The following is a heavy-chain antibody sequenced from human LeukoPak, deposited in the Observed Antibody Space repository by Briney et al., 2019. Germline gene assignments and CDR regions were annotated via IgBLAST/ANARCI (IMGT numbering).Heavy chain of an antibody. CDR2: ISSSSSYI. Sequence: GGSLRLSCAASGFTFSSYSMNWVRQAPGKGLEWVSSISSSSSYIYYADSVKGRFTISRDNAKNSLYLQMNSLRAEDTAVYYCATSIAALFYFDYWGQGTLVTVSS. CDR3: ATSIAALFYFDY. J-gene: IGHJ4*02. CDR1: GFTFSSYS. V-gene: IGHV3-21*01. D-gene: IGHD6-6*01.